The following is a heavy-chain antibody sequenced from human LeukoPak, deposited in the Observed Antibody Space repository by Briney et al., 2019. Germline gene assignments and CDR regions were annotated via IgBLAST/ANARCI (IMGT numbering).Heavy chain of an antibody. CDR2: MNPNSGNT. CDR1: GYTFTSYD. Sequence: ASVKVSCKASGYTFTSYDINWVRQATGQGLEWMGWMNPNSGNTGYAQKFQGRVTMTRDTSISTAYMELSRLRSDDTAVYYCARALGGDYGSFGPGYWGQGTLVTVSS. D-gene: IGHD4-17*01. V-gene: IGHV1-8*01. CDR3: ARALGGDYGSFGPGY. J-gene: IGHJ4*02.